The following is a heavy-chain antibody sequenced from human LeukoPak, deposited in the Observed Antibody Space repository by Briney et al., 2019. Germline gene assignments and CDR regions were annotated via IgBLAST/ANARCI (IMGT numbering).Heavy chain of an antibody. CDR2: ISPYNCKT. CDR1: GYTFTSYV. Sequence: GASVNVSCKASGYTFTSYVISWLRQAPRQGLDWMEWISPYNCKTNYPQKLQGRVTITTDTSTSTAYMELRSLSSDDTALYSCASDSGRYFDWLLPHPAGGYYHGMDVWGKGTTVTVSS. D-gene: IGHD3-9*01. CDR3: ASDSGRYFDWLLPHPAGGYYHGMDV. V-gene: IGHV1-18*04. J-gene: IGHJ6*04.